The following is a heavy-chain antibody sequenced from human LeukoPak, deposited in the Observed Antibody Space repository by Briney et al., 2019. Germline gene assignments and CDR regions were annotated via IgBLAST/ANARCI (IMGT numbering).Heavy chain of an antibody. V-gene: IGHV2-5*01. D-gene: IGHD3-22*01. Sequence: SGPTLVKPTQTLTLTCTLSGFSLSTSGVGVGWIRQPPGKALEWLALIYWNDDKRYSPSLKSRLTITKDTSKNQVVLTMTNMDPVDTATYYCARSYYYDSSGYFVNFDYWGQGTLVTVSS. CDR3: ARSYYYDSSGYFVNFDY. CDR1: GFSLSTSGVG. J-gene: IGHJ4*02. CDR2: IYWNDDK.